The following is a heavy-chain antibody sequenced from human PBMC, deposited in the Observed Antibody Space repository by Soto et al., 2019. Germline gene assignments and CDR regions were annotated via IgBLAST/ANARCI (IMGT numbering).Heavy chain of an antibody. CDR3: AARRSGLYAMDV. D-gene: IGHD1-26*01. V-gene: IGHV1-58*01. CDR2: IVGGSGNT. CDR1: GFTFSTSS. Sequence: SVKVSCKASGFTFSTSSVQWVRQARGQRPEWMGWIVGGSGNTNYAQNSQERVIITRDMSTSTVYMELSSLRSDDTAVYFCAARRSGLYAMDVWGQGTTVTVSS. J-gene: IGHJ6*02.